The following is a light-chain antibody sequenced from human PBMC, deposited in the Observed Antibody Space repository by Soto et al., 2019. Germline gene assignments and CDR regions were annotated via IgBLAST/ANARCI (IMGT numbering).Light chain of an antibody. CDR1: QTISTTY. V-gene: IGKV3-20*01. Sequence: DIVLTQSPGTLSLSPGERATLSCRASQTISTTYLAWYQQKPGQAPRLLIYDASSRATGIPDRFSGSGSGTDFTLTISRLEPEDFAVYYCQLYHNSQRTFGQGTKVDIK. CDR2: DAS. J-gene: IGKJ1*01. CDR3: QLYHNSQRT.